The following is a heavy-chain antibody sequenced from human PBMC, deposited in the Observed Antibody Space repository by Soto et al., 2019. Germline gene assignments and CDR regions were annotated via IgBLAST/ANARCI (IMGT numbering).Heavy chain of an antibody. CDR1: GYTFTSYD. D-gene: IGHD4-4*01. V-gene: IGHV1-8*01. Sequence: QVQLVQSGAEVKKPGASVKVSCKASGYTFTSYDINWVRQATGQGLEWMGWMNPNSGNTGYAQKFQGRVTMTRSTSISTAYMELSSLRSEDTAVYYCARSHDYSIWFDPWGQGTLVTVSS. CDR2: MNPNSGNT. CDR3: ARSHDYSIWFDP. J-gene: IGHJ5*02.